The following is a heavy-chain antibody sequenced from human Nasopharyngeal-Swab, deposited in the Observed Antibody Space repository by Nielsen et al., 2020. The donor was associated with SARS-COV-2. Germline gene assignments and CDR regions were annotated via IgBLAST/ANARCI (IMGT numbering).Heavy chain of an antibody. CDR2: IIPIFGTA. Sequence: SLKVSCKASGYTFTSYGISWGRQAPGQGLEWMGGIIPIFGTANYAQKFQGRVTITADESTSTAYMELSSLRSEDTAVYYCARGKVEYSSSSGGYYYYYMDVWGKGTTVTVSS. CDR3: ARGKVEYSSSSGGYYYYYMDV. J-gene: IGHJ6*03. CDR1: GYTFTSYG. V-gene: IGHV1-69*13. D-gene: IGHD6-6*01.